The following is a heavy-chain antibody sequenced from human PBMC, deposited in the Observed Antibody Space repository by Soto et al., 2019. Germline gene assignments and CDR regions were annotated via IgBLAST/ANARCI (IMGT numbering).Heavy chain of an antibody. D-gene: IGHD5-12*01. V-gene: IGHV3-33*01. CDR1: GFTFSSYG. J-gene: IGHJ4*02. Sequence: QVQLVESGGGVVQPGRSLRLSCAASGFTFSSYGMHWVRQAPGKGLEWVAVIWYDGSNKYYADSVKGRFTVSRDNSKNTLYLQMNSLRAEDTAVYYCARGDSAEMATFHYWGQGTLVTVSS. CDR3: ARGDSAEMATFHY. CDR2: IWYDGSNK.